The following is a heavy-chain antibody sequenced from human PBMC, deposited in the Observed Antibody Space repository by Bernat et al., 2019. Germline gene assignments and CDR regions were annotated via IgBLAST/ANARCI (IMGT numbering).Heavy chain of an antibody. CDR3: ARDVTV. CDR1: GFTFSDYY. Sequence: QVQLVESGGGLVKPGGSLRLSCTASGFTFSDYYMSWIRKAPGKGLEWVSYISSSSSSTYADSVKGRFTISRDDAKNSLYLQMNSLRAEDTAVYYCARDVTVWGQGTLVTVSS. CDR2: ISSSSSST. V-gene: IGHV3-11*01. D-gene: IGHD4-17*01. J-gene: IGHJ4*02.